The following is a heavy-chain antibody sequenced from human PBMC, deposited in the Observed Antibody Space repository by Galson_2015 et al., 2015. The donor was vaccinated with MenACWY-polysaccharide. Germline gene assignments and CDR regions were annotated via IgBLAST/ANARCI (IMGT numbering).Heavy chain of an antibody. CDR2: IKQDGSEK. D-gene: IGHD3-10*01. Sequence: SLRLSCAAYGFTFSSRWMTWVRQAPGKGLEWVATIKQDGSEKYYVDSVKGRFTISRDNAKNSLSLQMNSLRAEDTAVYYCARAGEGWFDSWGQGTLVTVS. CDR1: GFTFSSRW. CDR3: ARAGEGWFDS. V-gene: IGHV3-7*01. J-gene: IGHJ5*01.